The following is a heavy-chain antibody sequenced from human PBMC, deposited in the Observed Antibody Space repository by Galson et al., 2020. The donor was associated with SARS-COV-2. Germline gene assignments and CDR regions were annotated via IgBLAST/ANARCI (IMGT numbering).Heavy chain of an antibody. CDR2: ISWNSGSI. Sequence: SCAASGFTFDDYAMHWVRQAPGKGLEWVSGISWNSGSIGYADSVKGRFTISRDNAKNSLYLQMNSLRAEDTALYYCCSMVRGDYYYMDVWGKGTTVTVSS. CDR3: CSMVRGDYYYMDV. CDR1: GFTFDDYA. V-gene: IGHV3-9*01. D-gene: IGHD3-10*01. J-gene: IGHJ6*03.